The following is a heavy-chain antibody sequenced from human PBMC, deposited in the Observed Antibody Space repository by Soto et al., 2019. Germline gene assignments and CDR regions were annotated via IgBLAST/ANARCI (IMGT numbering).Heavy chain of an antibody. CDR3: ARIAAAGIDY. J-gene: IGHJ4*02. V-gene: IGHV1-18*04. CDR1: CYTCTSYG. D-gene: IGHD6-13*01. CDR2: ISAYNGNT. Sequence: ASVKVSCKASCYTCTSYGISWVRRAPGQGREGMGWISAYNGNTNYAQKLQGRVTMTTDTSTSTAYMELRSLRSDDTAVYYCARIAAAGIDYWGQGTLVTVSS.